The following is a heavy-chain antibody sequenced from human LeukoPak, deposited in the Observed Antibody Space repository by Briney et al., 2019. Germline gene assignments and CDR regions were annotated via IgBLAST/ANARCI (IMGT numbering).Heavy chain of an antibody. CDR1: GFTFSGYS. Sequence: GGSLRLSCAASGFTFSGYSMNWVPQAPGKGLEWVSYISSSRTTIYYADSVKGRFTISRDNAKNSLYLQMNSLRDEDTAVYYCAREGPGYSYGSSGYWGQGTLVTVSS. CDR2: ISSSRTTI. J-gene: IGHJ4*02. V-gene: IGHV3-48*02. CDR3: AREGPGYSYGSSGY. D-gene: IGHD5-18*01.